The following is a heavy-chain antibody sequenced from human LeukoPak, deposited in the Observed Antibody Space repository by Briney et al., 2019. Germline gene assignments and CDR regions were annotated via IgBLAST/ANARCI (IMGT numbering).Heavy chain of an antibody. V-gene: IGHV3-48*03. J-gene: IGHJ4*02. CDR3: ARDAEAGRYESRINYFDY. CDR2: ISSSGSTI. Sequence: QSGGSLRLSCAASGFTFSSYEMNWVRQAPGKGLEWVSYISSSGSTIYYADSVKGRFTISRDNAKNSLYLQMNSLRAEDTAVYYCARDAEAGRYESRINYFDYWGQGTLVTVST. CDR1: GFTFSSYE. D-gene: IGHD6-19*01.